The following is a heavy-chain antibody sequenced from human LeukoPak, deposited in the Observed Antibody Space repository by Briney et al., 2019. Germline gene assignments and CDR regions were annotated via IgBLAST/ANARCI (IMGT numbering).Heavy chain of an antibody. Sequence: SQTLSLTCTVSGGSISSGGYYWSWIRQPPGKGLEWIGYIYHSGSTYYNPSLKSRVTISVDRSKNQFSLKLSSVTAADTAVYYCARDVVTMIVVVIRGGFDYWGQGTLVTVSS. CDR3: ARDVVTMIVVVIRGGFDY. CDR1: GGSISSGGYY. V-gene: IGHV4-30-2*01. CDR2: IYHSGST. D-gene: IGHD3-22*01. J-gene: IGHJ4*02.